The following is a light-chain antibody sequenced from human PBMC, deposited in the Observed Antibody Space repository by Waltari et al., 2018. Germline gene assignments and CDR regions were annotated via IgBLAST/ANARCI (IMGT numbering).Light chain of an antibody. CDR2: GNS. Sequence: QSVLTQPPSVSGAPGQRVTISCTGSSSNIGAGYDVHWYQQLPGTAPKLLIYGNSIRPSGFPARCSGSKSGISASLAITGLQAEDEADYYCQSYDSSLSGVVFGGGTKLTVL. CDR3: QSYDSSLSGVV. J-gene: IGLJ2*01. CDR1: SSNIGAGYD. V-gene: IGLV1-40*01.